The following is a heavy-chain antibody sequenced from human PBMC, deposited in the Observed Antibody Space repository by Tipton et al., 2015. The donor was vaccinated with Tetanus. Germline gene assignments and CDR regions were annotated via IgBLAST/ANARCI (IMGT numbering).Heavy chain of an antibody. Sequence: SLRLSCAASGFTFSSYGMHWVRQAPGKGLEWVAVIWYDGSNKYYADSVKGRFTISRDNSKNTLYLQMNSLRAEDTAVYYCAGDWGSGPAMPLDYWGQGTLVTVSS. CDR1: GFTFSSYG. V-gene: IGHV3-33*01. CDR2: IWYDGSNK. J-gene: IGHJ4*02. CDR3: AGDWGSGPAMPLDY. D-gene: IGHD2-2*01.